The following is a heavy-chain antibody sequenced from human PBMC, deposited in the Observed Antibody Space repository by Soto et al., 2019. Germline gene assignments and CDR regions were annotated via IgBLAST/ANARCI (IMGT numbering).Heavy chain of an antibody. CDR1: GYSVYSYW. Sequence: PGESLKISCKGSGYSVYSYWIAWVRQMPGKGLEWMGIIYPGDSDTRYSPSFEGQVTISADKSISTAYLRWSSLKASDTAMYYCARVLCASAWYGIDFWGQGTLVTVSS. D-gene: IGHD6-19*01. CDR2: IYPGDSDT. CDR3: ARVLCASAWYGIDF. V-gene: IGHV5-51*01. J-gene: IGHJ4*02.